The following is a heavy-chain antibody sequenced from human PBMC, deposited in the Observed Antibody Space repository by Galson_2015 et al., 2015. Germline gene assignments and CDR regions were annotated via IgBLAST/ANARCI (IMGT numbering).Heavy chain of an antibody. V-gene: IGHV1-69*05. J-gene: IGHJ4*02. Sequence: SVKVSCKASGGTFSSYAISWVRQAPGQGLEWMGGIIPIFGTANYAQKFQGRVTITRDTSASTAYMELSSLRSEDTAVYYCARDRAMDLFDYWGQGTLVTVSS. CDR2: IIPIFGTA. CDR3: ARDRAMDLFDY. D-gene: IGHD5-18*01. CDR1: GGTFSSYA.